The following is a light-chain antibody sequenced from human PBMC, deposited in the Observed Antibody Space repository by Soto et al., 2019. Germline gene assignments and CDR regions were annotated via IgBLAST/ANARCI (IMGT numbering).Light chain of an antibody. J-gene: IGKJ3*01. CDR2: DAS. CDR1: QSVSSY. CDR3: QQCSTWPRT. V-gene: IGKV3-11*01. Sequence: EIVLTQSPATLSLSPGERATLSCRASQSVSSYLAWYQQKPGQAPRLLIYDASNRATDIPARFSGSGSGTDFTLTISSLEPEDFAVYYCQQCSTWPRTFGPGTKVDIK.